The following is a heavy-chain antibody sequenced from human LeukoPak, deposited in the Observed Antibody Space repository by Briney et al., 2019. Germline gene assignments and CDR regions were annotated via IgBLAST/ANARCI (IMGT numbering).Heavy chain of an antibody. CDR1: GFTFSSYS. CDR3: AKGLPIMVRGGSDY. D-gene: IGHD3-10*01. J-gene: IGHJ4*02. CDR2: ISGSGGST. V-gene: IGHV3-23*01. Sequence: GGSLRLSCAASGFTFSSYSMNWVCQAPGKGLEWVSAISGSGGSTYYADSVKGRFTISRDNSKNTLYLQMNSLRAEDTAVYYCAKGLPIMVRGGSDYWGQGTLVTVSS.